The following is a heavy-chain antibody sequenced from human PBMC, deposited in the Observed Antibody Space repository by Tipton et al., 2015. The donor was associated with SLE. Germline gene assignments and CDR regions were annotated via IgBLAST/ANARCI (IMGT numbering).Heavy chain of an antibody. V-gene: IGHV3-33*01. CDR3: ARGRLWLEN. CDR1: GFTFSSYG. D-gene: IGHD3-10*01. CDR2: IWYDRSNK. J-gene: IGHJ4*02. Sequence: SLRLSCAASGFTFSSYGMHWVRQAPGKGLEWVAVIWYDRSNKYYADSVKGRFTISRDNSKNTLYLQMNSLRTEDTAVYYCARGRLWLENWGQGTLVTVSS.